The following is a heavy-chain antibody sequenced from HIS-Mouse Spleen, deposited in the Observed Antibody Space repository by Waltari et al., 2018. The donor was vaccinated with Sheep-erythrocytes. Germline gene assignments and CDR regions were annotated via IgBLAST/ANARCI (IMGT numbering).Heavy chain of an antibody. CDR3: TSSGEMATNYYYYGMDV. Sequence: EVQLVESGGGLVKPGGSLRLSCAASGFTFSNARMSWDRPAPGKGLEWVGRIKSKTDGGTTDYAAPVKGRFTISRDDSKNTLYLQMNSLKTEDTAVYYCTSSGEMATNYYYYGMDVWGQGTTVTVSS. V-gene: IGHV3-15*01. D-gene: IGHD5-12*01. J-gene: IGHJ6*02. CDR2: IKSKTDGGTT. CDR1: GFTFSNAR.